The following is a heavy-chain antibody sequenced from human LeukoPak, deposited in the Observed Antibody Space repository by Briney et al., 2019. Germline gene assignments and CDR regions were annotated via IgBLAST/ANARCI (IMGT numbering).Heavy chain of an antibody. V-gene: IGHV1-69*13. CDR2: IIPIFGTA. CDR3: ARDASIYDSNGYYYLW. J-gene: IGHJ4*02. Sequence: SVKVSCKASGGTFSRYAISWVRQAPGQGPEWMGGIIPIFGTANYAQKFQGRVTITADESSSTAYMELSSPRSEDTAVYYCARDASIYDSNGYYYLWWGQGTLVTVSS. CDR1: GGTFSRYA. D-gene: IGHD3-22*01.